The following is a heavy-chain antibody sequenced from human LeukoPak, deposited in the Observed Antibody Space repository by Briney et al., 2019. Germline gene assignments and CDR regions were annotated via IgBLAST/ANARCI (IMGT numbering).Heavy chain of an antibody. D-gene: IGHD1-26*01. CDR1: GCSISSSSYY. V-gene: IGHV4-39*01. J-gene: IGHJ4*02. CDR2: IYYSGST. CDR3: ARLSGYRDDY. Sequence: SETLSLTCTVSGCSISSSSYYWGWIRNPPGKGLEWIESIYYSGSTYHNPSLKSPVTISLDTSKNQFSLKLSSVTAADTAVYYCARLSGYRDDYWGQGTLVTVSS.